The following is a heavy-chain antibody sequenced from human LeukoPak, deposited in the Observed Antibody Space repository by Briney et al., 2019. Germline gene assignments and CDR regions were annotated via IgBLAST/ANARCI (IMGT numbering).Heavy chain of an antibody. V-gene: IGHV4-59*01. J-gene: IGHJ5*02. CDR3: ARAMTTVTTCWFDP. CDR1: GGSISSYY. CDR2: IHYSGST. Sequence: SETLSLTCTVSGGSISSYYWSWIRQPPGKGLEWIGYIHYSGSTNYNSSLKSRVTISVDTSKNQFSLKLSSVPAADTAVYYCARAMTTVTTCWFDPWGQGTLVTVSS. D-gene: IGHD4-17*01.